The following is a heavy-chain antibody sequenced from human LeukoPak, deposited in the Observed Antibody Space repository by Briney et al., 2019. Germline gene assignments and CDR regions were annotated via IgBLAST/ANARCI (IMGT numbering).Heavy chain of an antibody. V-gene: IGHV6-1*01. Sequence: SQTLSLTCAISGDSVSSNSAAWNWIRQSPSRGLEWLGRTYYRSTWHNEYAVSANSRITINADTSKNQFSLQLNSVTPEDTAVYYCASSSIAVRTASMDVWGQGTTVTVSS. J-gene: IGHJ6*02. CDR2: TYYRSTWHN. D-gene: IGHD6-6*01. CDR3: ASSSIAVRTASMDV. CDR1: GDSVSSNSAA.